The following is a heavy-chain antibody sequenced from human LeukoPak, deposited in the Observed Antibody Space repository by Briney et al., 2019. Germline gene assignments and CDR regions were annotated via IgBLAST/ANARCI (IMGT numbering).Heavy chain of an antibody. CDR3: ARDGSSGWPNDAFDI. CDR1: GFTFSSYS. V-gene: IGHV3-48*02. D-gene: IGHD6-19*01. CDR2: ISSSSSTI. J-gene: IGHJ3*02. Sequence: PGGSLRLSCAASGFTFSSYSMNWVRQAPGKGLEWVSYISSSSSTIYCADSVKGRFTISRDNAKNSLYLQMNSLRDEDTAVYYCARDGSSGWPNDAFDIWGQGTMVTVSS.